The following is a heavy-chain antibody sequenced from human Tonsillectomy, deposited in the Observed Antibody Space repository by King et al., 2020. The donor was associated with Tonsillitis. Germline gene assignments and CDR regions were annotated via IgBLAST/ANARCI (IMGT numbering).Heavy chain of an antibody. D-gene: IGHD1-26*01. CDR1: GFTFSSYE. V-gene: IGHV3-48*03. J-gene: IGHJ5*02. Sequence: QLVQSGGGLVQPGGSLRLSCAGSGFTFSSYEMNWVRQAPGKGLEWVSYISSGGGTIYYADSVKGRFAISIDNAKNSLFLQMDSLRAEDTAVYYCARDPGRYSGSHNWFDPWGQGTLVTVSS. CDR2: ISSGGGTI. CDR3: ARDPGRYSGSHNWFDP.